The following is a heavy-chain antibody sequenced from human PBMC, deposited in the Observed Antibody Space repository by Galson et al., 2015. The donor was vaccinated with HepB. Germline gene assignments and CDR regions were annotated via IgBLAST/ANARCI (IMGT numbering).Heavy chain of an antibody. CDR1: GYTFTSYG. V-gene: IGHV1-18*01. D-gene: IGHD4-23*01. CDR2: ISTYNGNT. J-gene: IGHJ4*02. CDR3: ARNSRLYYFDY. Sequence: SVKVSCKASGYTFTSYGISWVRQAPGQGPEWMGWISTYNGNTHYAQKLQGRVTMTTDTSTSTAYMELRSLRSDDTAVYYCARNSRLYYFDYWGQGTLVTVSS.